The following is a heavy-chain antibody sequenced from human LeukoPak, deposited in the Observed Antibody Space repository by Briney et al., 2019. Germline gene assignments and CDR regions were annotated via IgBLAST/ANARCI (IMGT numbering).Heavy chain of an antibody. CDR2: ISYDGSNK. D-gene: IGHD3-10*01. V-gene: IGHV3-30*18. CDR3: AKDWVVRGVISY. Sequence: GGSLRLSCAASGFTFSSYGMHWVRQAPGKGLEWVAVISYDGSNKYFADSVKGRFTISRGNSKNTLYLQMNSLRAEDTAVYYCAKDWVVRGVISYWGQGTLVTVSS. J-gene: IGHJ4*02. CDR1: GFTFSSYG.